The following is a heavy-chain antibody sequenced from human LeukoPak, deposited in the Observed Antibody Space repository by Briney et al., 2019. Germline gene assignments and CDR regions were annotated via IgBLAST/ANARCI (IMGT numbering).Heavy chain of an antibody. CDR2: IYSGGST. V-gene: IGHV3-53*01. D-gene: IGHD2-2*01. CDR3: ARTRTYRPAYYYGMDV. Sequence: GGSLRLSCAASGFTFSGYWMSWVRQAPGKGLERVSVIYSGGSTYYADSVKGRFTISRDNSKNTLYLQMNSLRAEDTAVYYCARTRTYRPAYYYGMDVWGQGTTVTVSS. J-gene: IGHJ6*02. CDR1: GFTFSGYW.